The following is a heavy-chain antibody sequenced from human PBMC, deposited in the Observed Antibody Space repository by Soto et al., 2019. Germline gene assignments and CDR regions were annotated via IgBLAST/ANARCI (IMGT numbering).Heavy chain of an antibody. D-gene: IGHD3-3*02. Sequence: QAQLVQSGAEMKKPGASVKVSCKATGYTFSAYTMNWVRQAPGQRLEWMGWSNAGSGNTKYSKNFRGRVSFTSNKSSSTVYVDLTGLTSEDTAVYYCARETETLVPRANDALDIWRQGTMVTVSS. J-gene: IGHJ3*02. CDR2: SNAGSGNT. CDR1: GYTFSAYT. V-gene: IGHV1-3*01. CDR3: ARETETLVPRANDALDI.